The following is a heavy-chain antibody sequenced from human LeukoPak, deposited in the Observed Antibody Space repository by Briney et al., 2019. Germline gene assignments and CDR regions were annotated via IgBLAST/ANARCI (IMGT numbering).Heavy chain of an antibody. CDR3: ARGYWFYFDY. V-gene: IGHV4-61*02. D-gene: IGHD2-8*02. CDR2: IYTSGRN. Sequence: PSETLSLTCTVSGGSVSTIDYYWGWIRQPAGKGLEWIGRIYTSGRNIYNPSLKSRVTISVDTSKNQFSLKLNSVTAADTAMYYCARGYWFYFDYWGQGTLVTVSS. J-gene: IGHJ4*02. CDR1: GGSVSTIDYY.